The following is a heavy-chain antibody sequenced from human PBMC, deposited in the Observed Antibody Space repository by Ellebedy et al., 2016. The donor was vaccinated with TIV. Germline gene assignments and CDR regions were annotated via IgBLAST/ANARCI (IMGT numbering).Heavy chain of an antibody. Sequence: GESLKISCAASGFTFRSYGMHWVRQAPGKGLEWVAVIWFDGTKKYYADSVKGRFTISRDDSKNTLNLQMNSLRAEDTAVYYCARGRLVVAATPDYWGQGTLVTVSS. CDR1: GFTFRSYG. D-gene: IGHD2-15*01. J-gene: IGHJ4*02. CDR3: ARGRLVVAATPDY. CDR2: IWFDGTKK. V-gene: IGHV3-33*01.